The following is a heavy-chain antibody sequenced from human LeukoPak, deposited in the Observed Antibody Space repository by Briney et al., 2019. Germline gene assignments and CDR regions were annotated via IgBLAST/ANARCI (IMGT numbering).Heavy chain of an antibody. Sequence: PGGSLRLSCAASGFTFSTYGMYWVRQAPGKGLEWAALIWNDGSKKYYADSVKGRFTISRDNSKNTLYLQMNSLRAEDTAVYYCASRGNSYYYYMDVWGKGTTVTVSS. D-gene: IGHD2-15*01. V-gene: IGHV3-33*01. CDR3: ASRGNSYYYYMDV. CDR1: GFTFSTYG. CDR2: IWNDGSKK. J-gene: IGHJ6*03.